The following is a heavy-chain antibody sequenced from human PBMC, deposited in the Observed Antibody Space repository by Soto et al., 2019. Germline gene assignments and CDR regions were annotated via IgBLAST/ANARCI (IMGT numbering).Heavy chain of an antibody. Sequence: GGSLRLSCAASGFTFSYYYMSWIRQAPGKGLEWVSYISSSSSYTNYADSVKGRFTISRDNAKNSLYLQMNSLRAEDTAVYYCARRAVAGHFDYWGQGTLVTVSS. CDR3: ARRAVAGHFDY. CDR2: ISSSSSYT. CDR1: GFTFSYYY. V-gene: IGHV3-11*06. J-gene: IGHJ4*02. D-gene: IGHD6-19*01.